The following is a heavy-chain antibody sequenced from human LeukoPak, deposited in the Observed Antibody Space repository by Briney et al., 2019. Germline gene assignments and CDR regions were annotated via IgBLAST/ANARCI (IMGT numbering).Heavy chain of an antibody. CDR1: GYNRTDLS. V-gene: IGHV1-24*01. CDR3: AIWDYDILTDSHIPFDY. Sequence: ASVKVSCKVSGYNRTDLSMHWVRQAPGKGLEWMGGFDPEDGETIYAQKFQGRVTMTEDTSTDTAYMELSSLRSEDTAMYYCAIWDYDILTDSHIPFDYWGQGTLVTVSS. D-gene: IGHD3-9*01. J-gene: IGHJ4*02. CDR2: FDPEDGET.